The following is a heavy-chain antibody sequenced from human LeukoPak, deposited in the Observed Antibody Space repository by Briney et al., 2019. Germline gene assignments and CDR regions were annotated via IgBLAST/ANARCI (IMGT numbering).Heavy chain of an antibody. Sequence: SETLSLTCAVYGGSFSGYYWSWVRQPQGKGLEWIGEINHSGNTNYNPSLKSRVTMSVDTSKNQFSLKLTSLTAADTAVYYCARIQRGWSSSWSFDYWGQGTLVTVSS. V-gene: IGHV4-34*01. CDR2: INHSGNT. CDR3: ARIQRGWSSSWSFDY. D-gene: IGHD6-13*01. J-gene: IGHJ4*02. CDR1: GGSFSGYY.